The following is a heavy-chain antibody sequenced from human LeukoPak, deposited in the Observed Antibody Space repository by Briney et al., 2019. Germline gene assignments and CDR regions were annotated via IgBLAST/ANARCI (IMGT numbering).Heavy chain of an antibody. CDR2: ISGSGGST. Sequence: GGSLRLSCAASGFTFSSYAMSWVRQAPGKGLELVSAISGSGGSTYYADSVKGRFTISRDNSKNTLYLQMNSLRAEDTAVYYCAKAHPDYYGSGSYFPRSLDYWGQGTLVTVSS. J-gene: IGHJ4*02. D-gene: IGHD3-10*01. CDR3: AKAHPDYYGSGSYFPRSLDY. V-gene: IGHV3-23*01. CDR1: GFTFSSYA.